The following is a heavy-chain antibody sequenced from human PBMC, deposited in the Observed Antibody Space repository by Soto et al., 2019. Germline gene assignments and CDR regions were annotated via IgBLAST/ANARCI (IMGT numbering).Heavy chain of an antibody. CDR1: GFTFRNFV. J-gene: IGHJ4*02. Sequence: EVQLLESGGGIVQPGGSLRVSCVASGFTFRNFVMSWVRQAPGKGLEWVSALRGTGGETFYADSVKGLFTISRDNSKNTLYLQMNSLRDEDTALYFCAQDRGWGVVSPSHDYWGQGTLVTVSS. D-gene: IGHD2-21*01. V-gene: IGHV3-23*01. CDR3: AQDRGWGVVSPSHDY. CDR2: LRGTGGET.